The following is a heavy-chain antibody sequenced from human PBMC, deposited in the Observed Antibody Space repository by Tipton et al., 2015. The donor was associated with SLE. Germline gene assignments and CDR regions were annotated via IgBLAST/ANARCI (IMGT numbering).Heavy chain of an antibody. V-gene: IGHV4-59*01. CDR1: GGSISSYY. Sequence: LRLSCTVSGGSISSYYWSWIRQPPGKGLEWIGYIYYSGSTNYNPSLKSRVTISVDTSKNQFSLKLSSVTAADTAVYYCARVPVLYGMDVWGQGTTVTVSS. CDR3: ARVPVLYGMDV. CDR2: IYYSGST. J-gene: IGHJ6*02. D-gene: IGHD3-10*01.